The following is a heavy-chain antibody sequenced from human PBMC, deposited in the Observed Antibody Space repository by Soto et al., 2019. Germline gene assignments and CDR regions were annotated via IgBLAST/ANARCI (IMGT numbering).Heavy chain of an antibody. CDR1: GFTFSSYG. V-gene: IGHV3-30*18. CDR2: ISYDGSNK. Sequence: SLILSCAASGFTFSSYGMHWVRQAPGKGLEWVAVISYDGSNKYYADSVKGRFTISRDNSKNTLYLQMNSLRAEDTAVYYCAKDYLGPYYYYYGMDVWGQGTTVTV. D-gene: IGHD3-16*01. CDR3: AKDYLGPYYYYYGMDV. J-gene: IGHJ6*02.